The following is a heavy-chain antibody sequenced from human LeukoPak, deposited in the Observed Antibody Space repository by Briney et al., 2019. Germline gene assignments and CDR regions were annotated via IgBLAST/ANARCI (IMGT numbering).Heavy chain of an antibody. D-gene: IGHD1-26*01. V-gene: IGHV3-30*02. CDR1: GFTFSSYV. CDR2: IRYDGNDK. Sequence: GGSLRLSCAASGFTFSSYVMHWVRQAPGKGLEWVTFIRYDGNDKYYADSVKGRFTISRDNSKNTLYLQMNSLRAEDTAVYYCARDPPGSGSYLTDAFDIWGQGTMVTVSS. J-gene: IGHJ3*02. CDR3: ARDPPGSGSYLTDAFDI.